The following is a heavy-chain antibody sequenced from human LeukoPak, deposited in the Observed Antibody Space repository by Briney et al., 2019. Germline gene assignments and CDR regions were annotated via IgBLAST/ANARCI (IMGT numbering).Heavy chain of an antibody. CDR1: GYTFTSHA. Sequence: ASVKVSCKASGYTFTSHAMNWVRQAPGQGLEWMGWINTNTGNPTYAQGFTGRFVFSLDTSVGTAYLQISSLKAEDTAVYYCARDMLRSGYYYAPFDYWGQGTLVTVSS. CDR2: INTNTGNP. D-gene: IGHD3-22*01. J-gene: IGHJ4*02. CDR3: ARDMLRSGYYYAPFDY. V-gene: IGHV7-4-1*02.